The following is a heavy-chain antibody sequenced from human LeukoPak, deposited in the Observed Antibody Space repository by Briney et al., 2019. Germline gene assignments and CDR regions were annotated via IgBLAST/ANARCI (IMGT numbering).Heavy chain of an antibody. CDR2: IFYSGST. D-gene: IGHD2-15*01. J-gene: IGHJ5*02. CDR1: GGSISNDY. V-gene: IGHV4-59*12. Sequence: SETLSLTCTVSGGSISNDYWSWIRQPPGKGLEWIGYIFYSGSTNYNPSLKSRVTISVDKSKNQFSLNLTSVTAADTAVYYCARDQCSGGSCYSFDPWGQGTLVTVSS. CDR3: ARDQCSGGSCYSFDP.